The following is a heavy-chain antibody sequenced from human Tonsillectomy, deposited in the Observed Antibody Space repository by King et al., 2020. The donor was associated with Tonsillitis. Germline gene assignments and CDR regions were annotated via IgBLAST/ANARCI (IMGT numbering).Heavy chain of an antibody. J-gene: IGHJ3*01. CDR2: IYTSGST. D-gene: IGHD2-2*01. CDR1: GDSIRSHF. Sequence: QLQESGPGLVKPSETLSLTCTVSGDSIRSHFWSWIRQPAGKGLEWIGRIYTSGSTNYNPSLKSRVTMSVDTSKNHFSLKLRSVTAADTAVYYCARDEVVPAAFSVDVFDVWGQGTMVTVSS. V-gene: IGHV4-4*07. CDR3: ARDEVVPAAFSVDVFDV.